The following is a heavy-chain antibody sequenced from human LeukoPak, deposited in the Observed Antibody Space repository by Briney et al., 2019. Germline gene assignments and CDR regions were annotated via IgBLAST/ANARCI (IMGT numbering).Heavy chain of an antibody. D-gene: IGHD3-10*01. CDR3: ARGRSITNDAFDI. J-gene: IGHJ3*02. CDR1: GFSFSSYG. Sequence: GKPLRLSCAASGFSFSSYGMHWVRQAPGNGLEWVAVIWYDGSNNYYADSVKGRFTISRDNSKNTLYLQMNSLRAEDTAVYYCARGRSITNDAFDIWGQGTMVTVSS. CDR2: IWYDGSNN. V-gene: IGHV3-33*01.